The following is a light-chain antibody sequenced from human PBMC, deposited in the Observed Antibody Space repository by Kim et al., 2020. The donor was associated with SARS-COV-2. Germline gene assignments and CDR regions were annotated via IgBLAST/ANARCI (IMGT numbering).Light chain of an antibody. J-gene: IGLJ2*01. CDR2: EDN. Sequence: NFMLTHPHSVSESPGKTVTISCTRSSGSIASNYVQWYQQRPGSAPTTVIYEDNQRPSGVPDRFSGSIDSSSNSASLTISGLKTEDEADYYCQSYDSSNQDVVFGGGTQLTVL. V-gene: IGLV6-57*04. CDR3: QSYDSSNQDVV. CDR1: SGSIASNY.